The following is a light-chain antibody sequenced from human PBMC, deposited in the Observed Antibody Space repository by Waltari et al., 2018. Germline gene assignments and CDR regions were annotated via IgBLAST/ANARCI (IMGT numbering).Light chain of an antibody. Sequence: SYDLTQPPSVSVSPGETASITCSGDKLEDKYVSWYQQKPRQSPVLVMYRDNMRPSGIPERFSGSNSGNTATLTISGTQAMDEADFYCQAWDDSTVIFGGGTKLTVL. CDR3: QAWDDSTVI. J-gene: IGLJ2*01. CDR2: RDN. CDR1: KLEDKY. V-gene: IGLV3-1*01.